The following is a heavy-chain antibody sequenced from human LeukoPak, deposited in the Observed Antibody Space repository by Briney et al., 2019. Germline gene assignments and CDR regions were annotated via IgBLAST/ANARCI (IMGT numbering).Heavy chain of an antibody. V-gene: IGHV4-59*01. D-gene: IGHD3-22*01. CDR2: IYYLGST. CDR1: GGSISTYY. J-gene: IGHJ4*02. CDR3: ARADSSGYEHFDY. Sequence: TSETLSLTCTVSGGSISTYYWSWIRQPPGKGLEWIGYIYYLGSTNYNPSLKSRVTISVDTSKNQFSLRLNSVTAADTAVYYCARADSSGYEHFDYWGQGTLVTVSS.